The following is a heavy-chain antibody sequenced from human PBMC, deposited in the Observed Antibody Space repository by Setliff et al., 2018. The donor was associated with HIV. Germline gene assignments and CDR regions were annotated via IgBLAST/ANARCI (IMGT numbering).Heavy chain of an antibody. CDR3: TRDRGRPDSFDI. Sequence: PGGSLRLSCAASGFTFSTYEMNWVRQAPGKGLEWVSYISGSGGTIYYADSVKGRFTISRDNAKNTLYLQMNSLRAEDTALYFCTRDRGRPDSFDIWGQGTMVTVSS. J-gene: IGHJ3*02. CDR1: GFTFSTYE. CDR2: ISGSGGTI. V-gene: IGHV3-48*03. D-gene: IGHD1-26*01.